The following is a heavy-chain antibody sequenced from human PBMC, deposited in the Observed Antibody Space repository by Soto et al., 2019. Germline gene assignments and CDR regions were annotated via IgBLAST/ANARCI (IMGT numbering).Heavy chain of an antibody. CDR1: GYTFTTYD. Sequence: QVQMVQSGPEVKKPGASVKVSCKTSGYTFTTYDVAWVRQAPGQGLEWMGWISTSKGDTTYAQKFQGRVTMTTDTSTSTAYMELRSLRSDDTAVYYCATRSPAFDFWGQGTLVTVSS. CDR2: ISTSKGDT. CDR3: ATRSPAFDF. J-gene: IGHJ4*02. V-gene: IGHV1-18*01.